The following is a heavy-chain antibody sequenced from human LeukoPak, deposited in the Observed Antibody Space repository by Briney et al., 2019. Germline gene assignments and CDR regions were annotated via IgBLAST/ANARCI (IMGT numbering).Heavy chain of an antibody. CDR1: GGSVSNGNYY. V-gene: IGHV4-61*01. J-gene: IGHJ4*02. CDR2: IYYSGSA. CDR3: ARSQNYYGSGDY. Sequence: SETLSLTCTVSGGSVSNGNYYWSWLRQPPGKALEWIGYIYYSGSAHYNPSLEGRVTISVDTSKNQFSVKLSSVIAADTAVYYCARSQNYYGSGDYWSQGTLVTVSS. D-gene: IGHD3-10*01.